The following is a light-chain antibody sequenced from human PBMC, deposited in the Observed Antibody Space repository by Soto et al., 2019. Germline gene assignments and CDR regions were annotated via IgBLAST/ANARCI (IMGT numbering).Light chain of an antibody. J-gene: IGLJ1*01. CDR1: SSDVGAYNY. Sequence: SVLTQPASVSGSPGQSVAISCSGTSSDVGAYNYVSWYQQHPGKAPKLLLSEVSNRPSGVSDRFFGSKSGNTASLTISGLQAEDEADYFCATWDDSLNGFYVFGTGTKVTVL. CDR2: EVS. CDR3: ATWDDSLNGFYV. V-gene: IGLV2-14*01.